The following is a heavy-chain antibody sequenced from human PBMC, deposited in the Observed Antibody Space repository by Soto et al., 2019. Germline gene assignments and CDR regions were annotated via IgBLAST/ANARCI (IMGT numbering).Heavy chain of an antibody. CDR3: VRGGGGGLFEP. Sequence: PGGSLRLSCAGSGFTFGDSYMSLIRQAPGKGLEWLSYISPGSRYPAYADSVKGRFTISRDNAKRSLYLQMMSLTAEDTAIYYCVRGGGGGLFEPWGQGTMVTVSS. V-gene: IGHV3-11*06. CDR2: ISPGSRYP. J-gene: IGHJ5*02. D-gene: IGHD2-15*01. CDR1: GFTFGDSY.